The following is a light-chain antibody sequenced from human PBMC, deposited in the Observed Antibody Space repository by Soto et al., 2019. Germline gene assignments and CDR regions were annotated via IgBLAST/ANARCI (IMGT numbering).Light chain of an antibody. Sequence: EIVMTQSPVTLSVSPGEGATLSCRASQSVSSNLAWYQQKPGQAPRLLIHGASSRATGIPARFSGSGSGTEFTLTISSLQSEDFAVYYCQQYYNWPLITFGQGTRLEIK. J-gene: IGKJ5*01. CDR2: GAS. CDR1: QSVSSN. V-gene: IGKV3-15*01. CDR3: QQYYNWPLIT.